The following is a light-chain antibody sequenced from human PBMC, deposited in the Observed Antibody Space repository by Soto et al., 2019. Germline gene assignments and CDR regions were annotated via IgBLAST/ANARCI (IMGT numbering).Light chain of an antibody. CDR1: QSLLQSTGANY. Sequence: DIVMTQSPLSLPVTPGELASISCTSSQSLLQSTGANYLNWYVQKPGQSPQLLIIYASTRASGVPDRFSGSGSGTDFTLRISRVEAEDVGIYYCMQALQIPAFGQGTKVDIK. CDR3: MQALQIPA. CDR2: YAS. J-gene: IGKJ1*01. V-gene: IGKV2-28*01.